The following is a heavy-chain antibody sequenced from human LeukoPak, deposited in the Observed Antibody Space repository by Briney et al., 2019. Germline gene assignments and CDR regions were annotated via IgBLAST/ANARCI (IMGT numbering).Heavy chain of an antibody. J-gene: IGHJ4*02. CDR2: ISTSSIYI. D-gene: IGHD6-19*01. CDR1: GFTFSTYS. CDR3: ARDKEAYSSGWEASYYFDY. Sequence: PGGSLRLSCAASGFTFSTYSMNWVRQAPGKGLEWVSFISTSSIYIYYGDSVKGRFTISRDNAKNSLYLQINSLRAEDTAVYYCARDKEAYSSGWEASYYFDYWGQGTLVTVSS. V-gene: IGHV3-21*01.